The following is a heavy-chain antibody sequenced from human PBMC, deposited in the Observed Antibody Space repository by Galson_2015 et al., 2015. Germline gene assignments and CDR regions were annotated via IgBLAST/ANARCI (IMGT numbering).Heavy chain of an antibody. CDR2: ISYDGSNK. J-gene: IGHJ4*02. V-gene: IGHV3-30-3*01. CDR3: ASPYYYDSSGYPYYFDY. D-gene: IGHD3-22*01. CDR1: GFTFSSYA. Sequence: SLRLSCAASGFTFSSYAMHWVRQAPGKGLEWVAVISYDGSNKYYADSVKGRFTISRDNSKNTLYLQMNSLRAEDTAVYYCASPYYYDSSGYPYYFDYWGQGTLVTVSS.